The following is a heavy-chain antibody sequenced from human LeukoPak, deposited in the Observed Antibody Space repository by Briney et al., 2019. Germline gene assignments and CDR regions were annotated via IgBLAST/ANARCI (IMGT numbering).Heavy chain of an antibody. D-gene: IGHD2-21*01. Sequence: PGGSLRLSCAASGFTLSSHWMEWVRQAPGKGLECVSRISPDGTYTHHADSVKGRFTISRDNAQNTLYLQMNILRAEDTALYYCVRDSSLIVWGQGILVTLSS. V-gene: IGHV3-74*01. CDR3: VRDSSLIV. J-gene: IGHJ4*02. CDR1: GFTLSSHW. CDR2: ISPDGTYT.